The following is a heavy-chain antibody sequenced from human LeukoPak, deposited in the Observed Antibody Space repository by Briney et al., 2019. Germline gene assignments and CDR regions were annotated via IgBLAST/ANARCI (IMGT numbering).Heavy chain of an antibody. CDR2: ISYDGSNK. Sequence: GGSLRLSCAASGFTFSNYGMHWVRQAPGKGLEWVAVISYDGSNKYYADSVKGRFTISRDNSKNTLYLQMNSLRAEDTAVYYCARDQITMVRGVIIRKQGIDYWGQGTLVTVSS. D-gene: IGHD3-10*01. J-gene: IGHJ4*02. CDR1: GFTFSNYG. V-gene: IGHV3-30*03. CDR3: ARDQITMVRGVIIRKQGIDY.